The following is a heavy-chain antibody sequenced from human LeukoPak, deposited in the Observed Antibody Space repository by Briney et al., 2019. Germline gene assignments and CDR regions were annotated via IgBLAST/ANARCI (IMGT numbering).Heavy chain of an antibody. V-gene: IGHV5-51*01. D-gene: IGHD6-19*01. Sequence: GESLKISCKGSGYSFTSYWIGWVRQMPGKGLDWMGIIYPGDSDTRYSPSFQGQVTISADKSISTAYLQWSSLKASDTAMYYCARSPRQPGIAVAGPDYWGQGTLVTVSS. CDR3: ARSPRQPGIAVAGPDY. CDR2: IYPGDSDT. J-gene: IGHJ4*02. CDR1: GYSFTSYW.